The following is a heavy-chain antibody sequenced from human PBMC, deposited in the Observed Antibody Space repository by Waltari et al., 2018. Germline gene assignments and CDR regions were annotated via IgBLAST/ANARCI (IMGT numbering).Heavy chain of an antibody. CDR1: GGPFRSYE. CDR3: ARSHSSSRWVNWFDP. CDR2: IIPIFGTP. Sequence: QVQLVQSGAAVKKPGSSVKLYCKGSGGPFRSYEISWVRQAPGQGLEWMGGIIPIFGTPNYAQKFQGRLNITADDSTSTTYMELSSLTSDDTAIYYCARSHSSSRWVNWFDPWGQGTLVTVSS. D-gene: IGHD6-13*01. V-gene: IGHV1-69*01. J-gene: IGHJ5*01.